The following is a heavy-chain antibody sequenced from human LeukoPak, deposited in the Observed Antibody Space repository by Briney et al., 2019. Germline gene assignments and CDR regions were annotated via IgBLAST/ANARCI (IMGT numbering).Heavy chain of an antibody. CDR2: IKQDGSEK. D-gene: IGHD5-18*01. J-gene: IGHJ4*02. Sequence: PGGSLRLSCAASGFTFSSYWMSWVRQAPGKGLEWVANIKQDGSEKYYVDSVKGRFTISRDNSKNSLYLQMNSLRTEDTALYYCAKASGYSYLIAYFDYWGQGTLVTVSS. CDR1: GFTFSSYW. CDR3: AKASGYSYLIAYFDY. V-gene: IGHV3-7*03.